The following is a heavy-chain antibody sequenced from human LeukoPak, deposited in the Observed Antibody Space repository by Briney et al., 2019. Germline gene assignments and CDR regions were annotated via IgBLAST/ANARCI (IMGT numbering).Heavy chain of an antibody. CDR3: ARDRGIAVAGVDYYYYGMDV. Sequence: SQTLSLTCTVSGGSISSGGYYWSWIRQHPGKGLEWIGYIYYSGSTYYNPSLKSRVTISVDTSKNQFSLKLSSVTAADTAVYYCARDRGIAVAGVDYYYYGMDVWGQGTLVTVSS. V-gene: IGHV4-31*03. D-gene: IGHD6-19*01. J-gene: IGHJ6*02. CDR2: IYYSGST. CDR1: GGSISSGGYY.